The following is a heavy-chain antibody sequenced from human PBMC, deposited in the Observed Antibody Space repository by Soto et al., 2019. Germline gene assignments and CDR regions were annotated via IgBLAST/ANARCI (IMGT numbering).Heavy chain of an antibody. CDR3: ARGGGRYCSSTSCYIPAYYYYYGMDV. V-gene: IGHV3-30-3*01. D-gene: IGHD2-2*01. CDR1: GFTFSSYA. Sequence: GESLKISCAASGFTFSSYAMHWVRQAPGKGLEWVAVISYDGSNKYYADSVKGRFTISRDNSKNTLYLQMNSLRAEDTAVYYCARGGGRYCSSTSCYIPAYYYYYGMDVWGQGTTVTVSS. J-gene: IGHJ6*02. CDR2: ISYDGSNK.